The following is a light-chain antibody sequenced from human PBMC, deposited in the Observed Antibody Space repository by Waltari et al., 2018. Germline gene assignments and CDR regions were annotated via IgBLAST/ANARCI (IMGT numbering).Light chain of an antibody. Sequence: QSALTQPASVSGSPGQSITISCSGISRDVGDYRFVSWYQQHPGKAPKLMIFDVNNRPSGVSNRFSGSNSGDTASLTISGLQAEDEADYFCSSYTSRNSVRAFGGGTKLTVL. CDR3: SSYTSRNSVRA. J-gene: IGLJ3*02. CDR1: SRDVGDYRF. CDR2: DVN. V-gene: IGLV2-14*01.